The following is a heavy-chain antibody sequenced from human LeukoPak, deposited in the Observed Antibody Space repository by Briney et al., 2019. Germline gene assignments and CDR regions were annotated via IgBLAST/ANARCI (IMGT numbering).Heavy chain of an antibody. V-gene: IGHV1-69*04. Sequence: SVKVSCKASGGTFSSYAISWVRQAPGQGLEWMGRIIPILGIANYAQKFQGRVTITADKSTSTAYMELSSLRSEDTAVYYCAREGDYGDYSSLDPWGQGTLVTVSS. CDR2: IIPILGIA. D-gene: IGHD4-17*01. J-gene: IGHJ5*02. CDR3: AREGDYGDYSSLDP. CDR1: GGTFSSYA.